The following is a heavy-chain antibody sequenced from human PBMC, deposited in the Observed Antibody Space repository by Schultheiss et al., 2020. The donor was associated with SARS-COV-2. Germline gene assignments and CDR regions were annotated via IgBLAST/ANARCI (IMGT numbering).Heavy chain of an antibody. CDR2: IYYSGST. CDR3: ARASMGKVGYFQH. V-gene: IGHV4-59*01. Sequence: SETLSLTCTVSGGSISTYYWSWIRQPPGKGLEWIGYIYYSGSTNYNPSLKSRVTISVDTSKNQFSLKLSSVTAADTAVYYCARASMGKVGYFQHWGQGTLGPGSS. CDR1: GGSISTYY. J-gene: IGHJ1*01. D-gene: IGHD7-27*01.